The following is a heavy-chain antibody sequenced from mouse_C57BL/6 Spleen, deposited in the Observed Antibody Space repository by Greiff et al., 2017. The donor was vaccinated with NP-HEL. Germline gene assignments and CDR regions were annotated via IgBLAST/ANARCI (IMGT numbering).Heavy chain of an antibody. V-gene: IGHV3-6*01. CDR3: ARDYYDYDVGAMDY. CDR1: GYSITSGYY. D-gene: IGHD2-4*01. Sequence: EVKLMESGPGLVKPSQSLSLTCSVTGYSITSGYYWNWIRQFPGNKLEWMGYISYDGSNNYNPSLKNRISITRDTSKNQFFLKLNSVTTEDTATYYCARDYYDYDVGAMDYWGQGTSVTVSS. J-gene: IGHJ4*01. CDR2: ISYDGSN.